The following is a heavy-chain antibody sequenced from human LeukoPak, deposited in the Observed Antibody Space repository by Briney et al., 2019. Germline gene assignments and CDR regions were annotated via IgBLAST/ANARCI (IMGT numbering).Heavy chain of an antibody. CDR1: GFTFSSYA. CDR3: TRDLYGRYSDY. D-gene: IGHD2-2*02. J-gene: IGHJ4*02. V-gene: IGHV3-23*01. CDR2: ISGSGGST. Sequence: GGSLRLSCAASGFTFSSYAMRWVRQAPGKGLEWVSAISGSGGSTYYADSVKGRFTISRDNSKNTVYLQINSLRAEDTAVYYCTRDLYGRYSDYWGQGTLVTVSS.